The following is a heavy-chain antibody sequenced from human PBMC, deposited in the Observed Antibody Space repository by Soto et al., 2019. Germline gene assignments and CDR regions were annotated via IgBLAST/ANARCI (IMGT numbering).Heavy chain of an antibody. Sequence: QVQLVQSGAEVKKPGASVKVSCRASGDTFIESSMHWVRQAPRQGLEWMGWINLNSGGTYYAQKFQGRVTMTRDTSIRTAYMELSGLSSDDTAMYYCVRDLGGYHLYSPDTWGQGTQVTVSS. CDR3: VRDLGGYHLYSPDT. V-gene: IGHV1-2*02. D-gene: IGHD5-12*01. CDR1: GDTFIESS. J-gene: IGHJ5*02. CDR2: INLNSGGT.